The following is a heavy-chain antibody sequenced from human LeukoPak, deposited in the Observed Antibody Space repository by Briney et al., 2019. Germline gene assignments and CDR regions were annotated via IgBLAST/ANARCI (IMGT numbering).Heavy chain of an antibody. CDR1: GITFSSYA. D-gene: IGHD1-26*01. V-gene: IGHV3-9*03. J-gene: IGHJ3*02. CDR3: AKEGVSGDDAFDI. CDR2: ISWNSGSI. Sequence: GGSLRLSCAASGITFSSYAMHWVRQAPGKGLEWVSGISWNSGSIGYADSVKGRFTISRDNAKNSLYLQMNSLRAEDMALYYCAKEGVSGDDAFDIWGQGTMVTVSS.